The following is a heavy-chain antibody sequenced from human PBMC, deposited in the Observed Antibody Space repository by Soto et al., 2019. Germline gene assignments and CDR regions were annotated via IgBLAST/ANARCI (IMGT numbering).Heavy chain of an antibody. CDR2: IWYDGSNK. Sequence: GGSLRLSCAASGFTFSSYAMSWVRQAPGKGLEWVAAIWYDGSNKYYADSVKGRFTISRDNSKNTLYLQMNSLRAEDTAVYYCARVYGDYGSFDYWGQGTLVTVSS. CDR1: GFTFSSYA. J-gene: IGHJ4*02. V-gene: IGHV3-33*08. D-gene: IGHD4-17*01. CDR3: ARVYGDYGSFDY.